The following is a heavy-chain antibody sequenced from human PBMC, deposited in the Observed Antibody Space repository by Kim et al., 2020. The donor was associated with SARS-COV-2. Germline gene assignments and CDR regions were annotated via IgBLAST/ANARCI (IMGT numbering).Heavy chain of an antibody. V-gene: IGHV3-23*01. CDR3: AKGAPWYSDYMGY. J-gene: IGHJ4*02. Sequence: GGSLRLSCAASGFTFSSYAMSWVRQAPGKGLEWVSTISGSDDSTYYADSVKGRFTISRDNSKNTLYLQMNSLRAEDTAVYYCAKGAPWYSDYMGYWGQGTLVTVSS. D-gene: IGHD4-17*01. CDR1: GFTFSSYA. CDR2: ISGSDDST.